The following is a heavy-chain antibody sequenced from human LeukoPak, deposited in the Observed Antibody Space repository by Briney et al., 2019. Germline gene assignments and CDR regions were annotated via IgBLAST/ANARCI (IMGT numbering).Heavy chain of an antibody. CDR2: IYRSGTT. CDR3: AREDPQTTVPEGMDV. J-gene: IGHJ6*02. V-gene: IGHV4-59*01. Sequence: SETLCLTSTVPRGSISRYYWNWSRQSPGKGLEWIGYIYRSGTTNYNPSLKSRLTISVDTSKNQFSLKLSSVTAADTAVYYCAREDPQTTVPEGMDVWGQGTTVTVSS. D-gene: IGHD4-17*01. CDR1: RGSISRYY.